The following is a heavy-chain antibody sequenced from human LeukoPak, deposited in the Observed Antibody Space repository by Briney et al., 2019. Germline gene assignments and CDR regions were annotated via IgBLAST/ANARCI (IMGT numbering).Heavy chain of an antibody. CDR2: IRYDGSNK. CDR1: GFTFSSYG. D-gene: IGHD4-17*01. J-gene: IGHJ4*02. Sequence: GGSLRLSCAASGFTFSSYGMHWVRQAPGKGLEWVAFIRYDGSNKYYADSVKGRFTISRDNSKNTLYLQMNSLRAEDTAVYYCAKGLGYGDHVDYFDYWGQGTLVTVSS. V-gene: IGHV3-30*02. CDR3: AKGLGYGDHVDYFDY.